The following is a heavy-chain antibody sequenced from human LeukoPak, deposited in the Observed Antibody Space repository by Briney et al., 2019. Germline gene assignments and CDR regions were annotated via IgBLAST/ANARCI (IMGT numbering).Heavy chain of an antibody. D-gene: IGHD3-22*01. CDR3: ARNAGYSDLNY. V-gene: IGHV4-4*02. Sequence: PSETLSLTCAVSGGSISSSSGNCWTWVRQPPGKGLEWIGEIYHSGSTNYNPSLKSRVTVSLDKSKNQFSLRLNSVAAADTAIYYCARNAGYSDLNYWGQGVLVTVSS. CDR1: GGSISSSSGNC. CDR2: IYHSGST. J-gene: IGHJ4*02.